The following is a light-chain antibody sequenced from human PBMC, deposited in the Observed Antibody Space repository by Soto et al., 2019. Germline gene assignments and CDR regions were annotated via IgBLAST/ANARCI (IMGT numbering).Light chain of an antibody. J-gene: IGKJ5*01. CDR1: QDISVY. CDR3: QKFDTAHLT. V-gene: IGKV1-27*01. Sequence: DIQMTQSPSSLSASVGDRVTITCRASQDISVYLAWYQQKPGNVPKLLIYSASTLQSGVPARFSGSGSGTDFTLTISSLQPEDVATYYCQKFDTAHLTFGQGTRLEIK. CDR2: SAS.